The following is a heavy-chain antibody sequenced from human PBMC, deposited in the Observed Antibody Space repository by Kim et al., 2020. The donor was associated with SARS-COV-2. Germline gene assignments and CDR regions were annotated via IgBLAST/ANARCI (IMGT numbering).Heavy chain of an antibody. Sequence: SETLSLTCTVSGGSISSYYWSWIRQPPGKGLEWIGYIYYSGSTNYNPSLKSRVTISVDTSKNQFSLKLSSVTAADTAVYYCARASESSGYAYGMDVWGQGTTVTVSS. CDR2: IYYSGST. CDR1: GGSISSYY. J-gene: IGHJ6*02. CDR3: ARASESSGYAYGMDV. D-gene: IGHD5-12*01. V-gene: IGHV4-59*13.